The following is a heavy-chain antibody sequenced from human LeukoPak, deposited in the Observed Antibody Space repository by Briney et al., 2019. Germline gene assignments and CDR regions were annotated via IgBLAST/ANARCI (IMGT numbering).Heavy chain of an antibody. V-gene: IGHV4-39*01. Sequence: KPSEILSLTCTVSGGSISSSSYYWGWIRQPPGKGLEWIGSIYYSGSTYYNPSLKSRVTISVGTSKNQFSLKLSSVTAADTAVYYCARPRNLYYDSSGLSAFDIWGQGTMVTVSS. CDR1: GGSISSSSYY. D-gene: IGHD3-22*01. J-gene: IGHJ3*02. CDR2: IYYSGST. CDR3: ARPRNLYYDSSGLSAFDI.